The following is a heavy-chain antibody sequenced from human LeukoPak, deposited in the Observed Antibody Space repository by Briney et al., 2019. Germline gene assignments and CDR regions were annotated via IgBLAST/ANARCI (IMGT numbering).Heavy chain of an antibody. CDR3: ARGADHGGSYYPD. CDR2: MKTDGTRI. J-gene: IGHJ4*02. CDR1: GFRCSNSW. V-gene: IGHV3-74*01. Sequence: GGSLRLSCAASGFRCSNSWKYWVRQGPGKGPVWVSRMKTDGTRIEYADSVKGRFTISRDNAKNTLFLQMSSLGVEDTAVYYCARGADHGGSYYPDWGQGTRVTVSS. D-gene: IGHD3-10*01.